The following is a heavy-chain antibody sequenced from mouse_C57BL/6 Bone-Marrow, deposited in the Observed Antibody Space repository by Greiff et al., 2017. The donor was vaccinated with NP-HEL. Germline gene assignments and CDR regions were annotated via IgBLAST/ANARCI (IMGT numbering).Heavy chain of an antibody. V-gene: IGHV5-12*01. J-gene: IGHJ2*01. CDR3: ARHGYGSSYDY. Sequence: DVKLVESGGGLVQPGGSLKLSCAASGFTFSDYYMYWVRQTPEKRLEWVAYISNGGGSTYYPDTVKGRFTISRDNAKNTLYLQMSRLKSEDTAMYYCARHGYGSSYDYWGQGTTLTVSS. CDR2: ISNGGGST. D-gene: IGHD1-1*01. CDR1: GFTFSDYY.